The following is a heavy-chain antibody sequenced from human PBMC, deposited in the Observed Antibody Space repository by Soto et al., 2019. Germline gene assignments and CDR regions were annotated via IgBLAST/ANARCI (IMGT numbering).Heavy chain of an antibody. J-gene: IGHJ3*02. CDR2: ISSSSSTI. CDR1: GFTFSSYR. CDR3: ARSRIVGAADAFDI. Sequence: GGSMRLSCAASGFTFSSYRMNWVRQAQGKGLEWVSYISSSSSTIYYADSVKGRFTISRDNAKNSLYLQMNSLRAEDTAVYYCARSRIVGAADAFDIWGQGTMVTVS. D-gene: IGHD1-26*01. V-gene: IGHV3-48*01.